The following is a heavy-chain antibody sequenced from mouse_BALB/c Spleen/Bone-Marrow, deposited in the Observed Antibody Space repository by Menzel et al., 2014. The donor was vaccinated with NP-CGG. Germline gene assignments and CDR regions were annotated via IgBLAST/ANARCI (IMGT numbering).Heavy chain of an antibody. Sequence: TPVHGLEWIGAIHPGSGGTAYNQKFKGKATLTADKSSNTAYMELSSLTSEDSAVYYCASPRGAYWGQGTLVTVSA. J-gene: IGHJ3*01. CDR3: ASPRGAY. CDR2: IHPGSGGT. V-gene: IGHV1-15*01.